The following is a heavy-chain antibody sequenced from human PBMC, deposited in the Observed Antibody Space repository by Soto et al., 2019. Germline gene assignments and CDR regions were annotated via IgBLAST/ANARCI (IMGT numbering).Heavy chain of an antibody. CDR2: IIPIFGTA. J-gene: IGHJ4*02. CDR1: GGTFSSYA. D-gene: IGHD3-22*01. V-gene: IGHV1-69*13. CDR3: ARNNYYDSSGYWVY. Sequence: ASVKVSCKASGGTFSSYAISWVRQAPGQGLEWMGGIIPIFGTANYAQKFQGRVTITADESTSTAYMELSSLRSEDTAVYYCARNNYYDSSGYWVYWGQGTLVTVSS.